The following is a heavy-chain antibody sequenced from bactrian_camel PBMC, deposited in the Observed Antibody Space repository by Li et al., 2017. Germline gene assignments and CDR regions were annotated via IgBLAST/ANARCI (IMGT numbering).Heavy chain of an antibody. CDR1: GFAFRSYD. J-gene: IGHJ4*01. CDR2: INTPTGMT. V-gene: IGHV3S40*01. CDR3: AADRRPWAAVSGTQGPEACLAQPLRARAY. D-gene: IGHD1*01. Sequence: VQLVESGGGLVQPGGSLRLSCAASGFAFRSYDMNWVRQAPGKGLEWVGGINTPTGMTYYVGSFEGRFTIPRDNAKNAIYLRMDGLKPEDTAMYYCAADRRPWAAVSGTQGPEACLAQPLRARAYWGQGTQVTVS.